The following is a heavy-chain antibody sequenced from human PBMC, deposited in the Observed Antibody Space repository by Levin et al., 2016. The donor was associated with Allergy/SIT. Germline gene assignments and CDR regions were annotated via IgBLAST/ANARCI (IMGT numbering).Heavy chain of an antibody. V-gene: IGHV1-18*01. D-gene: IGHD4-17*01. Sequence: WVRQAPGQGLEWMGWISAYNGNTNYAQKLQGRVTMTTDTSTSTAYMELRSLRSDDTAVYYCARAERAVTHYYYYGMDVWGQGTTVTVSS. CDR2: ISAYNGNT. CDR3: ARAERAVTHYYYYGMDV. J-gene: IGHJ6*02.